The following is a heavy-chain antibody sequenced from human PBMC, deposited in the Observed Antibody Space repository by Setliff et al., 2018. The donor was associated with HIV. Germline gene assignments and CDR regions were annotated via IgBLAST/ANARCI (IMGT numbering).Heavy chain of an antibody. Sequence: SLRLSCAASGFSFSSLAMHWVRQAPGKGLEWVAAISDDGTIKNYADSVKGRFTISRDSSTDTVYVQMNSLRVEDTAVYYCARAPNWGSPHYFDFWGQGTLVTVSS. D-gene: IGHD7-27*01. CDR3: ARAPNWGSPHYFDF. J-gene: IGHJ4*02. V-gene: IGHV3-30-3*01. CDR1: GFSFSSLA. CDR2: ISDDGTIK.